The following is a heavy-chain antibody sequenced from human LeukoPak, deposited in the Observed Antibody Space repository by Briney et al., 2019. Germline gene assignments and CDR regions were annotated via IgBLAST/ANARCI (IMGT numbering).Heavy chain of an antibody. Sequence: GASVKVSCKASGYTFTIYYIHWVRQAPGQGLEWMGWISGNNDNPNYGQKFQGRLTVTTDSSTSTAYMELRNLRFDDTAVYYCARDGTSTDDYWGQGTLVTVSS. V-gene: IGHV1-18*04. D-gene: IGHD2-2*01. CDR2: ISGNNDNP. CDR3: ARDGTSTDDY. J-gene: IGHJ4*02. CDR1: GYTFTIYY.